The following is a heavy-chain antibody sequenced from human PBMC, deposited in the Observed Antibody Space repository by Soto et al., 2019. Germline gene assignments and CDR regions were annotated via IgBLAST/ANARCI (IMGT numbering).Heavy chain of an antibody. CDR1: GYPFTIYA. Sequence: ASVKVSCKASGYPFTIYAIHWVRQAPGQSLEWMGWINPGNGDTKYSQIFQGRVTITWDTSARTANMDLSSLISEDTADYYCARDSSSSRSFDYWGQGARVTVSS. J-gene: IGHJ4*02. D-gene: IGHD6-6*01. CDR3: ARDSSSSRSFDY. V-gene: IGHV1-3*01. CDR2: INPGNGDT.